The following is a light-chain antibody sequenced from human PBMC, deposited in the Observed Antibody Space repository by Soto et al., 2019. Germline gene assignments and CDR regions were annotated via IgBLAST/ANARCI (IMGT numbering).Light chain of an antibody. V-gene: IGKV2-24*01. CDR1: QSLVYSDGNSY. Sequence: DIVLTQTPLSSPVTLGQPASISCRSSQSLVYSDGNSYLSWLQQRPGQPLRLLIYQVSERFSGVPDRFSGSGAGTDFTLKISMVEPEDVGVYYCMQATQSRTFGQGTRLEIK. CDR2: QVS. J-gene: IGKJ5*01. CDR3: MQATQSRT.